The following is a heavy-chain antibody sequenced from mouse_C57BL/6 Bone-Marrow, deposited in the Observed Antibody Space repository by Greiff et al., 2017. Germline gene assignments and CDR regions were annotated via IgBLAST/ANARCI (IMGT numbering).Heavy chain of an antibody. V-gene: IGHV14-1*01. Sequence: VQLQQSGAELVRPGASVKLSCTASGFNIKDYYMPWVKQRPDQGLEWIGRIDPEDGDPEYAPKFQGKATMTADTSSNTAYLQLISLSSEDTAVYYCTTSCTTVVYMDDWGQGTSVTVAS. CDR2: IDPEDGDP. CDR1: GFNIKDYY. J-gene: IGHJ4*01. D-gene: IGHD1-1*01. CDR3: TTSCTTVVYMDD.